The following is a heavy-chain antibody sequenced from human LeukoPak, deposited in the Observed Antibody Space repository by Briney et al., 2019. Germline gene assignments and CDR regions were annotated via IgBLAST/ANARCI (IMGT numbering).Heavy chain of an antibody. Sequence: SETLSLTCTVSGGSISSSYWSWIRQPPGKGLEWIGYISYSGSTSYNPSLRSRVTISVDTSKNQFSLNLSSVTAADTAVYYCAREHRNRREMATRATRGFDPWGQGTLVTVSS. CDR1: GGSISSSY. D-gene: IGHD5-24*01. V-gene: IGHV4-59*12. CDR3: AREHRNRREMATRATRGFDP. J-gene: IGHJ5*02. CDR2: ISYSGST.